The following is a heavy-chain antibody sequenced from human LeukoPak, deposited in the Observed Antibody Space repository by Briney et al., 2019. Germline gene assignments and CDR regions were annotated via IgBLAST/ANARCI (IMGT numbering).Heavy chain of an antibody. CDR2: ISISSSYI. CDR1: GFTFSSYS. D-gene: IGHD5-24*01. J-gene: IGHJ4*02. Sequence: GGSLRLSCAASGFTFSSYSMNWVRQAPGKGLEWVSSISISSSYIYYADSVKGRFTISRDNAKNSLYLQMNSLGAEDTAVYYCARVIRDGYNCCDYWGQGTLVPVSS. CDR3: ARVIRDGYNCCDY. V-gene: IGHV3-21*01.